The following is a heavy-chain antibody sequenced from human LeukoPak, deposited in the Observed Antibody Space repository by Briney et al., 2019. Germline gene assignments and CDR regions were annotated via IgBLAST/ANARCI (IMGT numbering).Heavy chain of an antibody. Sequence: GGSLRLSCAASGFTFSSHWMHWVRQAPGKGLEWVSGISWNSGSIGYADSVKGRFTISRDNAKNSLYLQMNSLRAEDTALYYCAKGSSWSDDAFDIWGQGTMVTVSS. CDR1: GFTFSSHW. D-gene: IGHD6-13*01. J-gene: IGHJ3*02. CDR3: AKGSSWSDDAFDI. CDR2: ISWNSGSI. V-gene: IGHV3-9*01.